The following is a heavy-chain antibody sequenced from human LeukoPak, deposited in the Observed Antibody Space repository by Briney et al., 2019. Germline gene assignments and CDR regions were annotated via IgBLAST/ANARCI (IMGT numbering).Heavy chain of an antibody. CDR1: GFIFNNYA. CDR2: ISWNSGSI. V-gene: IGHV3-9*01. D-gene: IGHD3-22*01. CDR3: AKDSGYFFGAFDI. Sequence: PGGSLRLSCAGSGFIFNNYAMHWVRQPPGKGLEWVSGISWNSGSIDYADSVKGRFTISRDNAKNSLYLQMNSLRAEDTALYYCAKDSGYFFGAFDIWGQGTMVTVSS. J-gene: IGHJ3*02.